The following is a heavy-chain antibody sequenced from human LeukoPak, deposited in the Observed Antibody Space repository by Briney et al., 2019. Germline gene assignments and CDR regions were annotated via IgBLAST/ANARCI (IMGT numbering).Heavy chain of an antibody. CDR3: ARGRVSSSSWYSTYYYYFYMDV. CDR2: IHYSGST. J-gene: IGHJ6*03. CDR1: GGSISTY. Sequence: SETLSLTCTVSGGSISTYWSWIRQPPGRGLEWIGHIHYSGSTKYSPSLKSRVTMSVDTSKNQISLRLDSVTAADTAVYFCARGRVSSSSWYSTYYYYFYMDVWGKGTTVTVSS. D-gene: IGHD6-13*01. V-gene: IGHV4-59*01.